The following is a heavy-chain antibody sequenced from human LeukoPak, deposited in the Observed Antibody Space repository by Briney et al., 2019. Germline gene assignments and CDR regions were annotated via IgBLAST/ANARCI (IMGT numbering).Heavy chain of an antibody. J-gene: IGHJ4*02. CDR1: GGSISSYY. V-gene: IGHV4-59*01. CDR3: ARGRYYYDSSGYNDFDY. D-gene: IGHD3-22*01. CDR2: IYYSGST. Sequence: SETLSLTCTVSGGSISSYYWSWSRQPPGKGLEWIGYIYYSGSTNYNPSLKSRVTISVDTSKNQFSLKLSSVTAVDTAVYYCARGRYYYDSSGYNDFDYWGQGTLVTVSS.